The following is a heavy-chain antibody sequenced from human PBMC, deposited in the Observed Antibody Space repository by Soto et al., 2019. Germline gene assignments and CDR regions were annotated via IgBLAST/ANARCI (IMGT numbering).Heavy chain of an antibody. V-gene: IGHV6-1*01. CDR2: TCYRSKWDD. D-gene: IGHD6-19*01. CDR1: GDSVSGNNLA. CDR3: ARQIDSIGWLVLDS. Sequence: SQTLSLTCDISGDSVSGNNLAWNWIRQSPSRGLEWLGRTCYRSKWDDEYADFVKGRTIISADTSKNQVSLHLNSVTPEDTAVYYCARQIDSIGWLVLDSWGQGTLVTVSS. J-gene: IGHJ4*02.